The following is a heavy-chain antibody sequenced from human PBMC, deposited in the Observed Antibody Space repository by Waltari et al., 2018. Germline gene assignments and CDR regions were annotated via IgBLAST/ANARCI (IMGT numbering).Heavy chain of an antibody. CDR3: ARTTYYYGMDV. CDR2: IKQDGSKK. V-gene: IGHV3-7*01. J-gene: IGHJ6*02. Sequence: EVQLLESGGGLVQPGGSLRLSCAASEFTFSSYAMNWVRQAPGQGLEWVANIKQDGSKKYYVDSVKGRFPISRDNSKNSLYRQMNSLRAEDTAVYYCARTTYYYGMDVWGQGTTVTVSS. CDR1: EFTFSSYA. D-gene: IGHD4-17*01.